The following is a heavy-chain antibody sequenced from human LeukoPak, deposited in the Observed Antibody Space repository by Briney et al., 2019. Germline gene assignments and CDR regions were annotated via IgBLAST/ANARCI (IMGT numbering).Heavy chain of an antibody. Sequence: GGSLRLSCAASGFTFSSYEMNWVRQAPGKGLEWVSYISSSGSTIYYADSVKGRFTISRDNAKNSLYLQMNSLRAEDTAVYYCARDVVGRRRGAFDIWGQGTMLTVSS. CDR3: ARDVVGRRRGAFDI. D-gene: IGHD2-21*01. J-gene: IGHJ3*02. CDR1: GFTFSSYE. CDR2: ISSSGSTI. V-gene: IGHV3-48*03.